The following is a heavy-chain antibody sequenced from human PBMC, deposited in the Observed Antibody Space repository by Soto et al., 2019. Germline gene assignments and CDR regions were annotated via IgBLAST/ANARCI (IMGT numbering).Heavy chain of an antibody. CDR2: TMPIFGRA. Sequence: QVQLVQSGAEVKKPGSSVKVSCKASGGTFSNYAFSWVRQAPGQGLEWLGGTMPIFGRADYAQKFRGRVTIPADESTTSAHMELSSVRSEDTAVYDCASWLKEASIGGNCYYGMDVWGQGTTVTVSS. CDR3: ASWLKEASIGGNCYYGMDV. V-gene: IGHV1-69*12. CDR1: GGTFSNYA. D-gene: IGHD2-2*01. J-gene: IGHJ6*02.